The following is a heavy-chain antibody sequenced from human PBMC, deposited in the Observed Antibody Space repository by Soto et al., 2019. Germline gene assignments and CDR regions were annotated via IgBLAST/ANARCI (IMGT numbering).Heavy chain of an antibody. Sequence: GSLRLSCAASGFTFSSYSMNWVRQAPGKGLEWVSSISSSSSYIYYADSVKGRFTISRDNAKNSLYLQMNSLRAEDTAVYYCARDYSSSGGMDVWGLGTTVTVSS. CDR2: ISSSSSYI. J-gene: IGHJ6*02. CDR1: GFTFSSYS. D-gene: IGHD6-6*01. V-gene: IGHV3-21*01. CDR3: ARDYSSSGGMDV.